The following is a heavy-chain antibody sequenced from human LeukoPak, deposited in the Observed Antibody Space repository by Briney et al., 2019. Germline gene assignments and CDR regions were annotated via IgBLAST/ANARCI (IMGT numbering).Heavy chain of an antibody. CDR2: IRQDGSEK. Sequence: PGGSLRLSCAASGFTFSSYWMTWGRQAPGKGLEWVANIRQDGSEKNYVDSVKGRFTISRDNAKNSLYLQMNSLRVEDTAVYFCMRKIRAFFFGHGGRGPLVPVPS. J-gene: IGHJ2*01. CDR1: GFTFSSYW. CDR3: MRKIRAFFFGH. V-gene: IGHV3-7*01. D-gene: IGHD3-10*01.